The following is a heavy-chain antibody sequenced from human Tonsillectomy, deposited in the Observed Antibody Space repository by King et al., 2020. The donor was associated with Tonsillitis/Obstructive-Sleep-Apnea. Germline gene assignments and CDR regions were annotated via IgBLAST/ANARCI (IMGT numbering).Heavy chain of an antibody. D-gene: IGHD3-9*01. J-gene: IGHJ4*02. CDR1: GYTFTSYY. Sequence: QLVQSGAEVKKPGASVKVSCKASGYTFTSYYMHWVRQAPGQGLEWMGIINPSGGSTSYAQKFQGRVTMTRDTSTSTVYMELGSLRSEDTAVYYCAREIGDILTGYPGYYFDYWGQGTLVTVSS. CDR3: AREIGDILTGYPGYYFDY. V-gene: IGHV1-46*01. CDR2: INPSGGST.